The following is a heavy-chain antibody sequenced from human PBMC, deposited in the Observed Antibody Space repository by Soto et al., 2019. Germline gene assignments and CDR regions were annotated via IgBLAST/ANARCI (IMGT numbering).Heavy chain of an antibody. CDR3: ARDLSPPGEFFYDAGDV. D-gene: IGHD2-21*01. CDR1: GFTFSAFW. Sequence: EVQLVESGGGLVQPGESLRLSCAASGFTFSAFWMTWLRQAPGKGLEWVANIKRDGTVTHYGDSVEGRCTLSRDNAQNSLFLQLNSLRPEDTAMYYCARDLSPPGEFFYDAGDVWGEGTFVTVSS. J-gene: IGHJ3*01. CDR2: IKRDGTVT. V-gene: IGHV3-7*04.